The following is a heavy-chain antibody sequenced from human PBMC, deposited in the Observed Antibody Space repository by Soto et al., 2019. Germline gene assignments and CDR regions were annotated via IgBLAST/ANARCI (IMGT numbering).Heavy chain of an antibody. CDR3: ARETQKLDYNWLDP. CDR2: IYYSGST. Sequence: PSETLSLTCTVSGGSISSYYRSWIRQPPGKGLEWIGYIYYSGSTNYNPSLKSRVTISVDTSKNQFSLKLSSVTAADTAVYYCARETQKLDYNWLDPWDRGTLGAVAS. J-gene: IGHJ5*02. D-gene: IGHD6-13*01. CDR1: GGSISSYY. V-gene: IGHV4-59*01.